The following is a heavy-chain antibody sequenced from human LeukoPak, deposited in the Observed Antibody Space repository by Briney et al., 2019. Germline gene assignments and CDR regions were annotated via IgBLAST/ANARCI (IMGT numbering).Heavy chain of an antibody. V-gene: IGHV1-46*01. CDR3: ASGRGY. Sequence: ASVKVSCKTSGYTFGDFYIHWVRQAPGQGLEWMGIIIPSGGRTRYAQKFQGRLTKTRDMSTSTVHMELSSLTSEDTAIYYCASGRGYWGQGTLVIVSS. CDR2: IIPSGGRT. J-gene: IGHJ4*02. CDR1: GYTFGDFY. D-gene: IGHD1-14*01.